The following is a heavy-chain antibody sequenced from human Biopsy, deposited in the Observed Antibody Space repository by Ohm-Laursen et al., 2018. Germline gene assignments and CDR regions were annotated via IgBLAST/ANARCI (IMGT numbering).Heavy chain of an antibody. Sequence: GSLRLSCTASGFTFSSHAMSWVRQAPGQGLECVPLINGSGGSTYYADPVKGRFTISRDNSKDTLYLQLNSLRAEDTAVYYCAKDGVAVGAGGDPYYYGMDVWGQGTTVTVSS. CDR3: AKDGVAVGAGGDPYYYGMDV. J-gene: IGHJ6*02. D-gene: IGHD2-15*01. CDR2: INGSGGST. CDR1: GFTFSSHA. V-gene: IGHV3-23*01.